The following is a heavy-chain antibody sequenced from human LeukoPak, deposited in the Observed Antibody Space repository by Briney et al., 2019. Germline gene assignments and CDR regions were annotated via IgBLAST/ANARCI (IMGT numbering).Heavy chain of an antibody. CDR2: IYSGGST. V-gene: IGHV3-66*01. CDR3: AREGGEDGGGSAGVYYYYYGRDV. Sequence: GGSLRLSCAASGFTVSSNYMSWVRQAPGKGLEWVSVIYSGGSTYYADSVKGRFTISRDNSKNTLYLQMNSLRAEDTAVYYCAREGGEDGGGSAGVYYYYYGRDVGGQGPTATVS. J-gene: IGHJ6*02. D-gene: IGHD2-15*01. CDR1: GFTVSSNY.